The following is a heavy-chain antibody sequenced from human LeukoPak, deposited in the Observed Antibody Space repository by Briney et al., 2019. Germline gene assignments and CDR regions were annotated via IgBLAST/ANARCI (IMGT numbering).Heavy chain of an antibody. Sequence: GGSLRLSSAASGFTFSGSAMHWVRQASGKGLEWVGRIRSKANSYATAYAASVKGRFTISRDDSKNTAYLQMNSLKTEDTAVYYCTRRVDIAMVEGIDFDYWGQGTLVTVSS. CDR3: TRRVDIAMVEGIDFDY. CDR2: IRSKANSYAT. D-gene: IGHD5-18*01. J-gene: IGHJ4*02. CDR1: GFTFSGSA. V-gene: IGHV3-73*01.